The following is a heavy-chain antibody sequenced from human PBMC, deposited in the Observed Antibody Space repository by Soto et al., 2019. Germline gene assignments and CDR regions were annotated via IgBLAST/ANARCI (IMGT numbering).Heavy chain of an antibody. V-gene: IGHV3-23*01. CDR1: GFTFSNQA. J-gene: IGHJ4*02. D-gene: IGHD6-6*01. CDR3: ANHYSSSYD. CDR2: ISRGGDST. Sequence: PGGSLRLSCAASGFTFSNQAMIWVRQAPGKGLEWVSGISRGGDSTFYADSVKGRFTISRDNSKNTLFLQMSSLRVEDTAVYYCANHYSSSYDWGQGTLVTVSS.